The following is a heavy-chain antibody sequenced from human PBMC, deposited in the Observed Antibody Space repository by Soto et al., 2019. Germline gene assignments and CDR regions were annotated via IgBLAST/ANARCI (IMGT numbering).Heavy chain of an antibody. V-gene: IGHV3-21*01. D-gene: IGHD2-15*01. J-gene: IGHJ4*02. CDR2: ISSSSSYI. CDR3: ARDPTSTYCSGGSCYYLYFDY. CDR1: GFTFSSYS. Sequence: GGSLSLSCAASGFTFSSYSMNWVRQAPGKGLEWVSSISSSSSYIYYADLVKGRFTISRDNAKNSLYLQMNSLRAEDTAVYYCARDPTSTYCSGGSCYYLYFDYWGQGTLVTVSS.